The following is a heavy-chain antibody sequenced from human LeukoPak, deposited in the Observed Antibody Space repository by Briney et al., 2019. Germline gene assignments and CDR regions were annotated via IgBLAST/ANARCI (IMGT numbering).Heavy chain of an antibody. J-gene: IGHJ6*02. CDR1: GYTFTGYY. CDR3: ARDPIVQAGYYYGMDV. D-gene: IGHD2/OR15-2a*01. CDR2: INPDSGGR. V-gene: IGHV1-2*02. Sequence: ASLKVSCKASGYTFTGYYLHWVRQAPGQGLEWMGWINPDSGGRNYAQKFKGRVTMTRDTPITTAYMELSGLRSDDTAVYYCARDPIVQAGYYYGMDVWGQGTTVTVSS.